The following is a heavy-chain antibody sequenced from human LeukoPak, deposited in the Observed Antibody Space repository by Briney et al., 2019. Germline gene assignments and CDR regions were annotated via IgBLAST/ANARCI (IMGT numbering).Heavy chain of an antibody. CDR1: GYTFTSYD. Sequence: SVKVSCKASGYTFTSYDINWVRQATGQGLEWMGWMNPNSGNTGYAQKFQGRVTMTRNTSISTAYMELSSLRSEDTAVYYCARDTGYDSSSWPFYYYYYMDVWGKGTTVTVSS. J-gene: IGHJ6*03. CDR3: ARDTGYDSSSWPFYYYYYMDV. D-gene: IGHD6-13*01. V-gene: IGHV1-8*01. CDR2: MNPNSGNT.